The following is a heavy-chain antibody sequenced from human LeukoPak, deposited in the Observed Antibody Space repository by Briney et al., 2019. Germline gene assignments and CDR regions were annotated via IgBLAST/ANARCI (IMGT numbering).Heavy chain of an antibody. V-gene: IGHV3-33*01. Sequence: GGSLRLSCAASGFTFSSYGMHWVRQAPGKGLEWVAVIWYDGSNKYYADSVKGRFTISRDNSKNTLYLQMNSLRAEDTAVYYCARDPPLSSYYYYGMDVWGQGTTVTVSS. CDR1: GFTFSSYG. CDR3: ARDPPLSSYYYYGMDV. CDR2: IWYDGSNK. J-gene: IGHJ6*02.